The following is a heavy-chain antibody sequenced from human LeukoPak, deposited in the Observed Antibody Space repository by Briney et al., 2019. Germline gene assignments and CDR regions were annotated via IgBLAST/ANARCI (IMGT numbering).Heavy chain of an antibody. CDR2: FYYSGTP. V-gene: IGHV4-39*01. Sequence: TDTLSLTCTVSGVSISSSSYYWGWIRQSPGKGLEWMVSFYYSGTPYYNPSLESRVTISDDMSRHRFSQTLTSVTAADTAIYYCARHISDYFYYYLDVWGTGTTVIVSS. CDR3: ARHISDYFYYYLDV. CDR1: GVSISSSSYY. J-gene: IGHJ6*03.